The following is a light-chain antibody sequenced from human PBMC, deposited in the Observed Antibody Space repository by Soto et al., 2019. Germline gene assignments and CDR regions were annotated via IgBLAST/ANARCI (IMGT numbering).Light chain of an antibody. J-gene: IGLJ1*01. Sequence: QSALTQPRSVSGSPGQSVTISCTGTSSDVGVYNYVSWYQQHPGKAPKLMIYQVTNRPSGVSNRFSGSRSGNTASLTISGLQAEDEADYYCSSYTDSSNYVFGTGTKLTVL. CDR1: SSDVGVYNY. V-gene: IGLV2-14*01. CDR3: SSYTDSSNYV. CDR2: QVT.